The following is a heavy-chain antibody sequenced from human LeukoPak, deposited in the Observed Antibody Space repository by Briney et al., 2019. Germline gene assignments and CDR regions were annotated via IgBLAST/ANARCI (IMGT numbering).Heavy chain of an antibody. V-gene: IGHV1-18*01. Sequence: GASENVSCKDSVYTFTSHGISWVRQAPGQGLEWMGWISAYNDNTNYAQKLQGRVTMTTDTSTSTAYMELRSLRSDDTAVYYCARVGYSYGVIRAKFDYWGQGTLVSVSS. CDR1: VYTFTSHG. CDR3: ARVGYSYGVIRAKFDY. D-gene: IGHD5-18*01. J-gene: IGHJ4*02. CDR2: ISAYNDNT.